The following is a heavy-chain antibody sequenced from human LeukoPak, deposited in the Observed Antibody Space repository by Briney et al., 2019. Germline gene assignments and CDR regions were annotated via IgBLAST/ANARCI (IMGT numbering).Heavy chain of an antibody. CDR3: ARDTGLVVVAGIIDY. CDR2: IYYSGST. CDR1: GGSISSSNYY. V-gene: IGHV4-39*07. D-gene: IGHD2-15*01. J-gene: IGHJ4*02. Sequence: SETLSLTCTVSGGSISSSNYYWGWIRQPPGKGLEWIGSIYYSGSTYYNPSLKSRVTISVDTSKNQFSLKLSSVTAADTAVYYCARDTGLVVVAGIIDYWGQGTLVAVSS.